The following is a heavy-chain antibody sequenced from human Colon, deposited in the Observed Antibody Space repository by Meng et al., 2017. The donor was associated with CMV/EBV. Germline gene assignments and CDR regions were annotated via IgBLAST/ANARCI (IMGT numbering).Heavy chain of an antibody. CDR3: AGRGRGSFAF. V-gene: IGHV4-31*03. Sequence: LTCNVSGDSLNGGGYYWTWIRQHPEKGLEWIGYIYSGGTTYYNPSLTSRATISMDTSKGHFSLRLRSVTASDTAVYYCAGRGRGSFAFWGQGILVTVS. D-gene: IGHD3-10*01. J-gene: IGHJ4*02. CDR1: GDSLNGGGYY. CDR2: IYSGGTT.